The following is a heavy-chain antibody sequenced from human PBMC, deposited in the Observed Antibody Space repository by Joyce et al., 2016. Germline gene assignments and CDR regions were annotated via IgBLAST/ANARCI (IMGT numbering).Heavy chain of an antibody. J-gene: IGHJ4*02. CDR3: ARALGWDSNSCHDY. CDR1: GLTFRNYG. Sequence: QVQLVESGGGVVQPGRSLRLSCAASGLTFRNYGKHWVRQAPGKGLEWVEVISYDGSNKYYVDSGKGRFTISRDNSKNTLYLQMNSLRPEDTAVYYCARALGWDSNSCHDYWGQGTLVTVSS. D-gene: IGHD6-13*01. V-gene: IGHV3-30*03. CDR2: ISYDGSNK.